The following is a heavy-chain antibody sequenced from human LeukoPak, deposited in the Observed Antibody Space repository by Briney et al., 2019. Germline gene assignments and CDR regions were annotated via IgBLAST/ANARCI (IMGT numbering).Heavy chain of an antibody. D-gene: IGHD6-13*01. J-gene: IGHJ4*02. Sequence: PSETLSLTCTVSGGSISSYYWSWIRQPAGKGLEWIGRVYSSGSTKYNPSLKSRVTMSVDTSKNQFSLKLTSVTAADTAVYYCAREGIAAAILDYWGQGTLVTVSS. V-gene: IGHV4-4*07. CDR3: AREGIAAAILDY. CDR2: VYSSGST. CDR1: GGSISSYY.